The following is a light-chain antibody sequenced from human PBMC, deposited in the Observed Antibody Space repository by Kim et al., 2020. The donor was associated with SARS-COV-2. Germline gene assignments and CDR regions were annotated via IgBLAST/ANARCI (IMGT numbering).Light chain of an antibody. CDR3: KAWGSSTVV. CDR1: KLGDKY. J-gene: IGLJ2*01. CDR2: QDS. V-gene: IGLV3-1*01. Sequence: SYELTQPPSVSVSPGQTASITCSGDKLGDKYACWYQQKPGQSPVLVIYQDSKRPSGIPERFSASNSGNTATLTISGTQAMDEADYYCKAWGSSTVVFGGG.